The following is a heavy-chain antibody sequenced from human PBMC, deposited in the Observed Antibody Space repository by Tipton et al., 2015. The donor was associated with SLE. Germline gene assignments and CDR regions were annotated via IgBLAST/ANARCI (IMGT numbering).Heavy chain of an antibody. J-gene: IGHJ6*03. CDR2: VYFSGST. CDR1: GGSISPYY. D-gene: IGHD1-1*01. V-gene: IGHV4-59*12. Sequence: TLSLTCTVSGGSISPYYWSWIRQPPGKGLEWMGYVYFSGSTNYNPSLKSRLTISVDTSKNQFSLKLRSVTAADTAVYYCARAPGLERSYYYYYYMDVWDKGTTVTVSS. CDR3: ARAPGLERSYYYYYYMDV.